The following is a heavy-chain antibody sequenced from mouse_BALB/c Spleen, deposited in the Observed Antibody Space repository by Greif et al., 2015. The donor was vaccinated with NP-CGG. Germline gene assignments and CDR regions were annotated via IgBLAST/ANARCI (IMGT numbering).Heavy chain of an antibody. D-gene: IGHD1-1*01. Sequence: VMLVESGPGLVAPSQSLSITCTVSGVSLTSYGVHWVRQPPGKGLEWLGVIWAGGSTNYNSALMSRLSISKDNSKSXVSLKMNSLQTDDTAMYYCARDPYYGGAMDYWGQGTSVTVSS. V-gene: IGHV2-9*02. CDR1: GVSLTSYG. CDR3: ARDPYYGGAMDY. J-gene: IGHJ4*01. CDR2: IWAGGST.